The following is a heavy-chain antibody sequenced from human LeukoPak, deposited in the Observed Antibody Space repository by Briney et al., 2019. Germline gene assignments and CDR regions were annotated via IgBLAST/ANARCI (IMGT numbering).Heavy chain of an antibody. J-gene: IGHJ5*02. CDR2: ISSSSSTI. D-gene: IGHD2-15*01. CDR3: AREGGYCSGGSCYSGGWFDP. Sequence: GGSLRLSCAASGFTFGSYSMNWVRQAPGKGLEWVSYISSSSSTIYYADSVKGRFTISRDNAKNSLYLQMNSLRAEDTAVYYCAREGGYCSGGSCYSGGWFDPWGQGTLVTVSS. CDR1: GFTFGSYS. V-gene: IGHV3-48*04.